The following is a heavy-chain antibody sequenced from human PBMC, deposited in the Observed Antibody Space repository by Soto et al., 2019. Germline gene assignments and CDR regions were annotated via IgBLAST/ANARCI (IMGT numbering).Heavy chain of an antibody. CDR1: GFTFSSYG. D-gene: IGHD4-17*01. CDR3: ARDPTVTTRFYYYYRDV. V-gene: IGHV3-33*01. CDR2: IWYDGSNK. Sequence: QVQLVESGGGVVQPGRSLRLSCAASGFTFSSYGMHWVRQAPGKGLEWVAVIWYDGSNKYYADSVKGRFTISRDNSKNTLYLQMNSLRAEDTAVYYCARDPTVTTRFYYYYRDVWGKGTTVTVSS. J-gene: IGHJ6*03.